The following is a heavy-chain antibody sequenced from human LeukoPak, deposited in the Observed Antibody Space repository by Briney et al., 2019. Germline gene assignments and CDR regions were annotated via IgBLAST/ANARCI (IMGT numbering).Heavy chain of an antibody. D-gene: IGHD2-2*01. V-gene: IGHV3-30*18. Sequence: PGGSLRLSCAASGFTFSSYGMHWVRQAPGKGLEWVAALSDDGSDKYYADSVKGRFTISKDNSKNTLSLQMNSLRAEDTAVFFCAKDLRYCSGTSCYEASGMDVCGQGAAVTVSS. CDR1: GFTFSSYG. CDR3: AKDLRYCSGTSCYEASGMDV. CDR2: LSDDGSDK. J-gene: IGHJ6*02.